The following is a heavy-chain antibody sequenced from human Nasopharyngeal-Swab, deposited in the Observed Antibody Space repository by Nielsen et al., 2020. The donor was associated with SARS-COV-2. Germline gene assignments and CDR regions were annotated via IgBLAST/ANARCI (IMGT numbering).Heavy chain of an antibody. Sequence: GGSLRLSCAASGFTFSSYWMSWVRQAPGKGLEWVANIKQDGSKKYYVDSVKGRFTISRDNAKNSLYLQMNSLRAEDTAVYYCARDSFSRVGAAGSSHYYYYGMDVWGQGTTVTVSS. J-gene: IGHJ6*02. CDR1: GFTFSSYW. CDR2: IKQDGSKK. D-gene: IGHD6-13*01. CDR3: ARDSFSRVGAAGSSHYYYYGMDV. V-gene: IGHV3-7*01.